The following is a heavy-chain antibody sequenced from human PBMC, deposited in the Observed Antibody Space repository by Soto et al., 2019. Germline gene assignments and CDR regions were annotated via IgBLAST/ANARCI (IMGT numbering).Heavy chain of an antibody. CDR3: GKGTWGDFDS. CDR2: ITSGSGGGT. J-gene: IGHJ3*02. CDR1: GFTFSSNA. V-gene: IGHV3-23*01. D-gene: IGHD7-27*01. Sequence: EVQLLESGGGLVQPGGSLRLSCVASGFTFSSNAMSWVRQAPGKGLEWVSHITSGSGGGTYYADSVKGRFPISRDNAKNTLYMQMNSMGVEDKAVYYCGKGTWGDFDSWGHGTLVPVSS.